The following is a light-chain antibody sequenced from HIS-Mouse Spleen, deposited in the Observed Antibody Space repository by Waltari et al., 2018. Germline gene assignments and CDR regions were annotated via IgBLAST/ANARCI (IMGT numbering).Light chain of an antibody. Sequence: SYELTQPPSVSVSPGQTARITCSGDALPKKYPYLYQQNSGQAPGLVIYEDSKRPSGIPERFSGSSSGTMATLTISGAQVEDEADYYCYSTDSSGNHRVFGGGTKLTVL. J-gene: IGLJ2*01. CDR1: ALPKKY. CDR2: EDS. CDR3: YSTDSSGNHRV. V-gene: IGLV3-10*01.